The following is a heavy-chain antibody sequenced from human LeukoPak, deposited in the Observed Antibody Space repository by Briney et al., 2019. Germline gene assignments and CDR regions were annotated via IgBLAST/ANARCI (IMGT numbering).Heavy chain of an antibody. V-gene: IGHV3-15*01. CDR2: IKSKTDGGTT. Sequence: GGSLRLSCAASGFTFSNAWMSWVRQAPGKGLEWVGRIKSKTDGGTTDYAAPVKGRFTISRDDSKNTLYLQMNSLKTEDTAVYYCTTTIRMAAAGSRDYWGQGTLVTVSS. J-gene: IGHJ4*02. D-gene: IGHD6-13*01. CDR1: GFTFSNAW. CDR3: TTTIRMAAAGSRDY.